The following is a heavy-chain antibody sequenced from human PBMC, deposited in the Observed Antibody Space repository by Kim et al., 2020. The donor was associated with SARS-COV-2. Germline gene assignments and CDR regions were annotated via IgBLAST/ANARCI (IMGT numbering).Heavy chain of an antibody. Sequence: GGSLRLSCAASGFTFSSYAMHWVRQAPGKGLEWVAVISYDGSNKYYADSVKGRFTISRDNSKNTLYLQMNSLRAEDTAVYYCARDRGVVRYGGNWEAPDYWGQGTLVTVSS. CDR1: GFTFSSYA. J-gene: IGHJ4*02. V-gene: IGHV3-30-3*01. CDR3: ARDRGVVRYGGNWEAPDY. D-gene: IGHD2-15*01. CDR2: ISYDGSNK.